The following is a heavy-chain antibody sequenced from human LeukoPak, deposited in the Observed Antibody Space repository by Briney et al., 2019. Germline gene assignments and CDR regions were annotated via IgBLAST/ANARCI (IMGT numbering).Heavy chain of an antibody. CDR2: IGTAGDT. CDR1: GFTFSSYG. J-gene: IGHJ5*02. Sequence: GGSLRLSCVASGFTFSSYGMHWVRQATGKGLEWVSAIGTAGDTYYPGSVKGRFTISRENAKNSLYLQMNSLRAGDTAVYYCARGMRVVPAAMDNWFDPWGQGTLVTVSS. D-gene: IGHD2-2*01. CDR3: ARGMRVVPAAMDNWFDP. V-gene: IGHV3-13*01.